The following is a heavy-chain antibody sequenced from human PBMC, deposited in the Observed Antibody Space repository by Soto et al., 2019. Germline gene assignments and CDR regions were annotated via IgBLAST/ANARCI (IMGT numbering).Heavy chain of an antibody. D-gene: IGHD3-9*01. CDR2: ISYDGSNK. V-gene: IGHV3-30*18. J-gene: IGHJ6*02. CDR1: GFTFSSYG. CDR3: AKDRGGESYYDILTGYLPRGDYYYYGMDV. Sequence: VGSLRLSCAASGFTFSSYGMHWVRQAPGKGLEWVAVISYDGSNKYYADSVKGRFTISRDNSKNTLYLQMNSLRAEDTAVYYCAKDRGGESYYDILTGYLPRGDYYYYGMDVWGQGTTVTVSS.